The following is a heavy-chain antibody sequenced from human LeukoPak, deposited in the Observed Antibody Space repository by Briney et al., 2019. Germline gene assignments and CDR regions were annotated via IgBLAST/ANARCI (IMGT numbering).Heavy chain of an antibody. D-gene: IGHD5-18*01. J-gene: IGHJ5*02. Sequence: PGGSLRLSCAASGFTFSSYAVSWVRQAPGKGLEWVSAISGSGGSTYYADSVKGRFTISRDKSKNTLYLQMNSLRAEDTAVYYCARAVTGWFDPWGQGTLVTVSS. CDR3: ARAVTGWFDP. V-gene: IGHV3-23*01. CDR1: GFTFSSYA. CDR2: ISGSGGST.